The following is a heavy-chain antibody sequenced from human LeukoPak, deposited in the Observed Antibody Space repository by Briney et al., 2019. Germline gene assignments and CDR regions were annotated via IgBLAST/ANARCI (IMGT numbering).Heavy chain of an antibody. CDR2: MNPNSGNT. Sequence: ASVKVSCKASGYTFTSYDIIWVRQATGQGLEWMGWMNPNSGNTGYAQKFQGRVTITRNTSISTAYMELSSLRSEDTAVYYCARGRSIAARGDYYMDVWGKGTTVTVSS. CDR1: GYTFTSYD. D-gene: IGHD6-6*01. J-gene: IGHJ6*03. CDR3: ARGRSIAARGDYYMDV. V-gene: IGHV1-8*03.